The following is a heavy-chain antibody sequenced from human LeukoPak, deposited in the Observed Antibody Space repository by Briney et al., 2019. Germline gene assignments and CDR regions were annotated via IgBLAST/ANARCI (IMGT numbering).Heavy chain of an antibody. CDR2: IYYSGST. Sequence: SETLSLTCTVSGGSISSSSYYWGWIRQPRGKGLEWIGSIYYSGSTYYNPSHKSRVTISVDTSKNQFSLKLSSVTAADTAVYYCARHGDRSGYYRSPSSFDYWGQGTLVTVSS. CDR1: GGSISSSSYY. V-gene: IGHV4-39*01. CDR3: ARHGDRSGYYRSPSSFDY. D-gene: IGHD3-22*01. J-gene: IGHJ4*02.